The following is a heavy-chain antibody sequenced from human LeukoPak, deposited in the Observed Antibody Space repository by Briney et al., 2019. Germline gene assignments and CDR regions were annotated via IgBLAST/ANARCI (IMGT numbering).Heavy chain of an antibody. J-gene: IGHJ5*02. V-gene: IGHV3-21*01. D-gene: IGHD3-3*01. CDR3: ARDRTPPDFWSGYSTFSWFDP. CDR2: ISSSSSYI. CDR1: GFTFSSYS. Sequence: GGSLRLSCAASGFTFSSYSMNWVRQAPGKGLEWVSSISSSSSYIYYADSVKGRFTISRDNAKNSLYLQMNSLRAEDTAVYYCARDRTPPDFWSGYSTFSWFDPWGQGTLVTVSS.